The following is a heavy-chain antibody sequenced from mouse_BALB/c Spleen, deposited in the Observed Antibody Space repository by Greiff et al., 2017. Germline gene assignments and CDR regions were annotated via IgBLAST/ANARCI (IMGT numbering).Heavy chain of an antibody. CDR3: ARYYYGNYDAMDY. J-gene: IGHJ4*01. V-gene: IGHV5-17*02. Sequence: EVQVVESGGGLVQPGGSRKLSCAASGFTFSSFGMHWVRQAPEKGLEWVAYISSGSSTIYYADTVKGRFTISRDNPKNTLFLQMTSLRSEDTAMYYCARYYYGNYDAMDYWGQGTSVTVSS. CDR1: GFTFSSFG. D-gene: IGHD2-1*01. CDR2: ISSGSSTI.